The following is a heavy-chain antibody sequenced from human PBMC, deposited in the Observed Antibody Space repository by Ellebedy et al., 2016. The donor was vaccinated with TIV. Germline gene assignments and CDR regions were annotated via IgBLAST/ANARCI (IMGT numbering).Heavy chain of an antibody. CDR3: ARGGAAGLYYYYGMDV. V-gene: IGHV1-69*04. CDR2: IIPTLNVV. D-gene: IGHD6-13*01. CDR1: GGSPNNYG. J-gene: IGHJ6*02. Sequence: SVKVSCXASGGSPNNYGISWVRLAPGQGLEWMGRIIPTLNVVNYALKFQGRVRITADTSTSTAYMELSSLRSEDTAIYYCARGGAAGLYYYYGMDVWGPGTTVTVSS.